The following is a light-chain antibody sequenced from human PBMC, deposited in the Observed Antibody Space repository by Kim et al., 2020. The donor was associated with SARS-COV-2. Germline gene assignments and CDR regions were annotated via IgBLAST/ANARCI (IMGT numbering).Light chain of an antibody. CDR1: SSDVGNYNL. V-gene: IGLV2-23*02. CDR3: CSYVGSSNWV. J-gene: IGLJ3*02. Sequence: QSALTQPASVSGSPGQSITISCTGTSSDVGNYNLVSWYQQHPGKAPKLIIYEVTKRPSGVSDRFSGSKSGNTASLTISGLQAEDEADYYCCSYVGSSNWVFGGVTKLTVL. CDR2: EVT.